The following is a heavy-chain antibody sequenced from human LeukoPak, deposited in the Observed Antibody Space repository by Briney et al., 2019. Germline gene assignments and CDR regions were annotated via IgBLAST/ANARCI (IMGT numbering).Heavy chain of an antibody. CDR3: ARGGHSSFDY. CDR2: ITSDGSNI. V-gene: IGHV3-74*01. J-gene: IGHJ4*02. D-gene: IGHD3-16*01. Sequence: PGGSLRLSCAASGFTFSNLWLHWVRQAPGRGLGWVSRITSDGSNINYADSVQGRFTISRDNAKNTLYLQMNSLRAEDTAVYYCARGGHSSFDYWGQGALVTVSS. CDR1: GFTFSNLW.